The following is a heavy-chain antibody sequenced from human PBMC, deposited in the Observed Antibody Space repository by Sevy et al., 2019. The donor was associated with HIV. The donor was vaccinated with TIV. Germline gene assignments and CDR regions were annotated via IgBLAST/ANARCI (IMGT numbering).Heavy chain of an antibody. Sequence: GGSLRLSCAASGFTFNNYAMTWVRQAPGKGLEWVSSVSGSGSSTFYADSVKGRFTISRDNSKNTMYLQMNSLRAEDTAVYYCAKDRLATYYYHGSGYSHYFDYWGQGTLVTVSS. CDR2: VSGSGSST. D-gene: IGHD3-22*01. CDR1: GFTFNNYA. V-gene: IGHV3-23*01. CDR3: AKDRLATYYYHGSGYSHYFDY. J-gene: IGHJ4*02.